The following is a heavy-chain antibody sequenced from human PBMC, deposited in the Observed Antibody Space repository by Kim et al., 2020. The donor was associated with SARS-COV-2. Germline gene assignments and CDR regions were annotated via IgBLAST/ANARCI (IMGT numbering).Heavy chain of an antibody. CDR3: AKGPGFSSGSAYFDS. V-gene: IGHV3-23*01. CDR1: GFTFSSYA. J-gene: IGHJ4*02. D-gene: IGHD6-19*01. CDR2: TSGSGATT. Sequence: GGSLRLSCAASGFTFSSYAISWVRQAPGKGLEWVSITSGSGATTYYADSAKGRLTISRDNSRNTLYLLMNSLRAEDTAVYYCAKGPGFSSGSAYFDSWGQGTLVTVSP.